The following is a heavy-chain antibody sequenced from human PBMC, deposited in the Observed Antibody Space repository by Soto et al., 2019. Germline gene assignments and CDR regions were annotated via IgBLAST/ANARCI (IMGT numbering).Heavy chain of an antibody. CDR3: ARGINYYDSSGDSWFDP. D-gene: IGHD3-22*01. V-gene: IGHV4-4*02. Sequence: PSETLSLTRTDSPHSLLTSFRWTWVRQSPGKGLEWIGQIYHVGSTNYNPALKSRVTISVDRSKNQFSLKLSSVTAADTAVYYCARGINYYDSSGDSWFDPWGQGTLVTVS. CDR1: PHSLLTSFR. J-gene: IGHJ5*02. CDR2: IYHVGST.